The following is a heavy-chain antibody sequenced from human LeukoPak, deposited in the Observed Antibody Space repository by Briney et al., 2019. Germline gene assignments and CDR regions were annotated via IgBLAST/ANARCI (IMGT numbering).Heavy chain of an antibody. D-gene: IGHD3-16*01. J-gene: IGHJ4*02. CDR3: AGRRVLDASFDY. CDR1: GFTFDDYG. V-gene: IGHV3-20*04. Sequence: GGSLRLSXAASGFTFDDYGMSWVRQAPGKGLEWVSGINWNGGSTGYADSVKGRFTISRDNSKNTLFLQMNRLRAEDTAVYYCAGRRVLDASFDYWGQGTLVTVSS. CDR2: INWNGGST.